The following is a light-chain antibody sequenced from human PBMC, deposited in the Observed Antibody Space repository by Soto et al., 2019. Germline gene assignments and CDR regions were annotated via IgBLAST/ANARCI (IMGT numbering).Light chain of an antibody. Sequence: QSVLTQPASMSGSPGQSITISCTGTSSDFGGYNFVSWFQHHPGKAPKLIIYDVSNRPSGVSNRFSGSKSGNTASLTISGLQAEDEADFYCSSYTSSTTPYVFGTGTKVTVL. J-gene: IGLJ1*01. CDR3: SSYTSSTTPYV. V-gene: IGLV2-14*03. CDR2: DVS. CDR1: SSDFGGYNF.